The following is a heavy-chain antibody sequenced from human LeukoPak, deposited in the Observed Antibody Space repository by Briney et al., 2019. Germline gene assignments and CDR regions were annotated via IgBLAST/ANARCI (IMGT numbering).Heavy chain of an antibody. Sequence: SETLSLTCAVYGGSISSGGYYWSWIRQPPGKGLEWIGYIYHSGSTYYNPSLKSRVTISVDRSKNQFSLKLSSVTAADTAVYYCARGSSNLDYWGQGTLVTVSS. CDR3: ARGSSNLDY. V-gene: IGHV4-30-2*01. CDR1: GGSISSGGYY. D-gene: IGHD4-11*01. CDR2: IYHSGST. J-gene: IGHJ4*02.